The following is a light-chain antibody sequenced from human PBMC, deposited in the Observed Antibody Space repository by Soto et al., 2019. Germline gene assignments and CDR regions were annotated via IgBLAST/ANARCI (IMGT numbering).Light chain of an antibody. CDR2: SAS. CDR1: QTISSY. V-gene: IGKV1-39*01. Sequence: DIQMTQSPASLSASVGDRATITCRASQTISSYLNWYQQKTGEAPKLLIYSASTLQTGVPSRFSGSGFGTDYTLTISSLQPADFAVYYCQQTFRTPHTFGQGTKLDIK. CDR3: QQTFRTPHT. J-gene: IGKJ2*01.